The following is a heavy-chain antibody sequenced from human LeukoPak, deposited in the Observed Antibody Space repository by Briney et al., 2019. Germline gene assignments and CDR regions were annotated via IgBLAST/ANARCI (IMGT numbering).Heavy chain of an antibody. CDR3: ARDINSDPTVIFDY. V-gene: IGHV3-21*01. CDR1: GFTFSSYS. J-gene: IGHJ4*02. D-gene: IGHD4-17*01. Sequence: GGSLRLSCAASGFTFSSYSMNWVRQAPGKGLEWVSSISSSSSYIYYADSVKGRFTVSRDNAKNSLYLRMNSLRAEDTAVYYCARDINSDPTVIFDYWGQGTLVTVSS. CDR2: ISSSSSYI.